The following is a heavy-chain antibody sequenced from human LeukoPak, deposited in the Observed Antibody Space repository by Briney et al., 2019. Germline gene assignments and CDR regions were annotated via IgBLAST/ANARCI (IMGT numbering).Heavy chain of an antibody. CDR1: GYTFTNYD. V-gene: IGHV1-8*03. CDR2: VNPKYGNT. D-gene: IGHD3-3*01. J-gene: IGHJ6*03. CDR3: AREFTLFGEVPPIRYMDV. Sequence: GASVKVSCKASGYTFTNYDINWVRQAPGQGIEWMGWVNPKYGNTGYTQKFQGRVTFSRNTSISTAYMELNSLKSEDTAVYYCAREFTLFGEVPPIRYMDVWGKGTTVTVSS.